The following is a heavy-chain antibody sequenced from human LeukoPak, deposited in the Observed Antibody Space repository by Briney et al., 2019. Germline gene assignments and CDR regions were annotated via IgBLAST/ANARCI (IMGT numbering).Heavy chain of an antibody. CDR1: GYKLTNNW. V-gene: IGHV5-51*01. CDR3: VRFALTSSLDH. J-gene: IGHJ5*02. CDR2: IYPGYSDA. D-gene: IGHD6-13*01. Sequence: GESLKISCKISGYKLTNNWIGWVRQVAGKGLELMGLIYPGYSDAKYSPPFQGQVTLSVDASISTAYLQLSGLRASDTAIYYCVRFALTSSLDHWGQGTLVTVSS.